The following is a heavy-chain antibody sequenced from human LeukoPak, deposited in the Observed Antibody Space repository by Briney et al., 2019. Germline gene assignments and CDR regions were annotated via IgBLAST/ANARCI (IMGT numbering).Heavy chain of an antibody. V-gene: IGHV4-59*01. CDR1: GGSISSYY. J-gene: IGHJ6*03. D-gene: IGHD4-11*01. Sequence: SETLSLTCTVSGGSISSYYWSWIRQPPGKGLEWIGYIYYSGSTNYNPSLKSRVTISVDTSKNQFSLKLSSVTAADTAVYYCARASPQGCSNYYYYYYYYMDVWGKGTTVTVSS. CDR2: IYYSGST. CDR3: ARASPQGCSNYYYYYYYYMDV.